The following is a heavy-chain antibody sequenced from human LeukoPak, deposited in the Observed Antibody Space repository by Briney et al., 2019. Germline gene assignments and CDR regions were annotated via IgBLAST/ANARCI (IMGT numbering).Heavy chain of an antibody. V-gene: IGHV4-59*01. D-gene: IGHD1-26*01. J-gene: IGHJ4*02. CDR1: GGSITSDY. CDR3: ARVASVGATRALDY. Sequence: KTSETLSLTCTVSGGSITSDYWSWIRQPPGKGLESIGYIYYSGSTNYNPSLKSRVIISVDTSKNQFSLKLSSVTAADTAVYYCARVASVGATRALDYWGQGTLVTVSS. CDR2: IYYSGST.